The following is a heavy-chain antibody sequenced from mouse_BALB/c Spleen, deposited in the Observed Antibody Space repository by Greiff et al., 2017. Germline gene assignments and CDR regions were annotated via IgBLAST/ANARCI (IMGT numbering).Heavy chain of an antibody. Sequence: VMLVESGPELVKPGASVKISCKASGYAFSSSWMNWVKQRPGQGLEWIGRIYPGDGDTNYNGKFKGKATLTADKSSSTAYMQLSSLTSVDSAVYFCARRDYYVYAMDYWGQGTSVTVSS. CDR3: ARRDYYVYAMDY. CDR2: IYPGDGDT. CDR1: GYAFSSSW. D-gene: IGHD1-1*01. V-gene: IGHV1-82*01. J-gene: IGHJ4*01.